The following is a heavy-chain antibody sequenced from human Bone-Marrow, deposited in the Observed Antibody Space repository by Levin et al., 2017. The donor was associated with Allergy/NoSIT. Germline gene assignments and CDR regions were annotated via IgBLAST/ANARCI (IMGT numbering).Heavy chain of an antibody. CDR2: ITYDGKVQ. J-gene: IGHJ4*02. CDR1: GFLFRTYS. V-gene: IGHV3-30*04. D-gene: IGHD6-13*01. Sequence: PGGSLRLSCAASGFLFRTYSMHWVRQAPGKGLEWLAVITYDGKVQHYSDSVQGRFTISRENSKKTLFLQMNSLTVEDTAIYYCAREERSSSYYYLDNWGQGARVTVSS. CDR3: AREERSSSYYYLDN.